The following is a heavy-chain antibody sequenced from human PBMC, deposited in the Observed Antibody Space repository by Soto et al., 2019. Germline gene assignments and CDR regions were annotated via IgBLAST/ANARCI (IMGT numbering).Heavy chain of an antibody. J-gene: IGHJ4*01. CDR3: AKDSYVAAPGAYFDY. CDR2: ISGSGSSA. V-gene: IGHV3-23*01. Sequence: LRLPCAASGFTFSTYAMNWVRQAPGKGLEWVSTISGSGSSAYYADSVKGRFTISRDNSKNTLYLQMNSLRAEDTAVYYCAKDSYVAAPGAYFDYWGHGTLVTVS. D-gene: IGHD6-13*01. CDR1: GFTFSTYA.